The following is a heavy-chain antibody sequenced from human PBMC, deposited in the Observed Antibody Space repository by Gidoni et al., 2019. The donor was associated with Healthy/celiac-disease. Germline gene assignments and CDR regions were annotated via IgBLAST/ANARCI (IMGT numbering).Heavy chain of an antibody. CDR2: IRYDGSNK. J-gene: IGHJ5*02. CDR1: AFTFSSYG. D-gene: IGHD4-4*01. CDR3: AKDRLTSPAWFDP. Sequence: QVQLVESGGGVVQPGGSLRLSCAASAFTFSSYGMHWVRQAPGKGLEWVAFIRYDGSNKYYADSVKGRFTISRDNSKNTLYLQMNSLRAEDTAVYYCAKDRLTSPAWFDPWGQGTLVTVSS. V-gene: IGHV3-30*02.